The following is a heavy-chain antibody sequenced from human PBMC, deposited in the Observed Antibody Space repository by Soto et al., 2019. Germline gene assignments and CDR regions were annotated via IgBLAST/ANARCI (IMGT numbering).Heavy chain of an antibody. J-gene: IGHJ4*02. CDR1: GFTFSSYA. CDR3: AREMVYAP. V-gene: IGHV3-30-3*01. CDR2: ISYDGSNK. D-gene: IGHD2-8*01. Sequence: QVQLVESGGGVVQPGRSLRLSCAASGFTFSSYAMHWVRQAPGKGLEWVAVISYDGSNKYYADSVKGRFTISRDKSKNTLYLQMNSLRAEDTAEYYCAREMVYAPRGQGTLVTVSS.